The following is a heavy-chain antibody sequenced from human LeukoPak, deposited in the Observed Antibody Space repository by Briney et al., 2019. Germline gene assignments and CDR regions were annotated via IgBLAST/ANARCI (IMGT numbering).Heavy chain of an antibody. Sequence: PSETLSLTCTVSGGSISSYYWSWIRQPLGKGLEWIGYIYYSGSTNYNPSLKSRVTISVDTSKNQFSLKLSSVTAADTAVYYCARGLAAAGTLYYFDYWGQGTLVTVSS. V-gene: IGHV4-59*01. CDR3: ARGLAAAGTLYYFDY. CDR1: GGSISSYY. D-gene: IGHD6-13*01. J-gene: IGHJ4*02. CDR2: IYYSGST.